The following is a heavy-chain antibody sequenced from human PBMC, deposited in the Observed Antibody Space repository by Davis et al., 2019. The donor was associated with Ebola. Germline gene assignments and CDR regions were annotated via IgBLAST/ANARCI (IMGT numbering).Heavy chain of an antibody. CDR1: GFTFSSYA. J-gene: IGHJ6*02. D-gene: IGHD1-26*01. Sequence: PGGSLRLSCAASGFTFSSYAMHWVRQAPGKGLEWVAVITYDGSNKYYADSVKGRFTISRDNSKNTLYLQMNSLRAEDTAVYYCAGDSGSYGMDVWGQGTTVTVSS. CDR3: AGDSGSYGMDV. V-gene: IGHV3-30-3*01. CDR2: ITYDGSNK.